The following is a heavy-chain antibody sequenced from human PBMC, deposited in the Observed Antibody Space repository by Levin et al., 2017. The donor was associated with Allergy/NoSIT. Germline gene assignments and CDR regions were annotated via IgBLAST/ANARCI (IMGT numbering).Heavy chain of an antibody. D-gene: IGHD5-12*01. CDR3: ARVRGNGYGYPDY. Sequence: SQTLSLPCTVSGGSVSSGSYYWSWIRQPPGKALEWIGYIYYSGTTNYNPSLKSRVTISIDTSKNQFSLDLTYVTTADTAVYYCARVRGNGYGYPDYWGQGALVTVSS. CDR2: IYYSGTT. J-gene: IGHJ4*02. V-gene: IGHV4-61*01. CDR1: GGSVSSGSYY.